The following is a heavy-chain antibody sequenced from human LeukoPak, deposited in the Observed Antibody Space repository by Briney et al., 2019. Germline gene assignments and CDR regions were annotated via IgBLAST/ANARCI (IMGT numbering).Heavy chain of an antibody. J-gene: IGHJ4*02. CDR1: GFTFSSYE. V-gene: IGHV3-48*03. Sequence: GGSLRLSCAASGFTFSSYEMNWVRQAPGKGLEWVSYISSSGSTIYYADSVKGRFTISRDNAKNSLYLQMNSLRAEDTAVYYCARDPVAGIGGTFDYWGQGTLVTVSS. D-gene: IGHD6-19*01. CDR3: ARDPVAGIGGTFDY. CDR2: ISSSGSTI.